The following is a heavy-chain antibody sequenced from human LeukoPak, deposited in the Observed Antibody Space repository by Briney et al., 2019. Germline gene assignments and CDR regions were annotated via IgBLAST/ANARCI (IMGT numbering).Heavy chain of an antibody. CDR2: IRYDGRNK. D-gene: IGHD6-25*01. Sequence: GGSLRLSCAASGFTFSSYGMHWVRQAPGKGLEWVAMIRYDGRNKYYEESVKGRFTISRDNSKNTLYLQMNSLRAEDTAVYYCAKALYSSGPDAFDIWGQGTMATVSS. CDR3: AKALYSSGPDAFDI. V-gene: IGHV3-30*02. CDR1: GFTFSSYG. J-gene: IGHJ3*02.